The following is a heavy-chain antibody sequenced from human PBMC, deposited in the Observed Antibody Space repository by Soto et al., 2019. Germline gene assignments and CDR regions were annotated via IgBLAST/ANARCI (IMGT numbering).Heavy chain of an antibody. CDR2: ISYDGSNK. CDR1: GFTFSSYG. J-gene: IGHJ4*02. CDR3: AKARGITIFGVVSYFDY. D-gene: IGHD3-3*01. V-gene: IGHV3-30*18. Sequence: QVQLVESGGGVVQPGRSLRLSCAASGFTFSSYGMHWVRQAPGKGLEWVAVISYDGSNKYYADSVKGRFTISRDNSKSTLYLQMNSLRAEDTAVYYCAKARGITIFGVVSYFDYWGQGTLVTVSS.